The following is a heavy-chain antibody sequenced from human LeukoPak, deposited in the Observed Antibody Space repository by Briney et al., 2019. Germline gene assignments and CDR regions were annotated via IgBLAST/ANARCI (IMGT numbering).Heavy chain of an antibody. CDR3: ARDDGLGYCSSMTCYVFDY. CDR2: ISAYNGNT. CDR1: GYTFTSYG. V-gene: IGHV1-18*01. D-gene: IGHD2-2*01. J-gene: IGHJ4*02. Sequence: ASVKVSCKASGYTFTSYGISWVRQAPGQGLEWMGWISAYNGNTNYAQKLQGRLTMTTDPSTNTGYMELRSLRSDDTAVYYCARDDGLGYCSSMTCYVFDYWGQGTLVTVSS.